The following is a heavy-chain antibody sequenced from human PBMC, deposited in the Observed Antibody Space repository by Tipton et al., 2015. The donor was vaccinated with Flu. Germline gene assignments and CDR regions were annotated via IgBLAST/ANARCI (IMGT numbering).Heavy chain of an antibody. V-gene: IGHV3-30*02. D-gene: IGHD3-22*01. Sequence: SLRLSCAASGFSFNYFDMHWVRQAPGKGLEWLAVIRYDGSDEYYTDSVKRRFTISRDNSNNALFLQMNSLRAEDTAIYYCAKGGYYDAGSFYLLDYWGQGTLVTVSS. CDR3: AKGGYYDAGSFYLLDY. CDR1: GFSFNYFD. CDR2: IRYDGSDE. J-gene: IGHJ4*02.